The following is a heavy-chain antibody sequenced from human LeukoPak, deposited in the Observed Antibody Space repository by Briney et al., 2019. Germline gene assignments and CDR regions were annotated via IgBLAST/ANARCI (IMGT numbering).Heavy chain of an antibody. D-gene: IGHD3-16*02. CDR1: GGSFSGYY. Sequence: SETLSLTCAVYGGSFSGYYWSWIRQPPGKGLEWIGEINHSGSTNYNPSLKSRVTISVDTSKNQFSLKLSSVTAADTAVYYCARVPLFYDYVWGSYRYNWFGPWGQGTLVTVSS. V-gene: IGHV4-34*01. CDR3: ARVPLFYDYVWGSYRYNWFGP. J-gene: IGHJ5*02. CDR2: INHSGST.